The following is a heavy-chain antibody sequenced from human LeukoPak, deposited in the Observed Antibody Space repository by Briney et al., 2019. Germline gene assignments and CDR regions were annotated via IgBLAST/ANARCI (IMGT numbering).Heavy chain of an antibody. CDR1: GGXISTYY. V-gene: IGHV4-59*08. CDR3: TRTDSASSIDY. D-gene: IGHD1-26*01. J-gene: IGHJ4*02. Sequence: SETLSLTCTVSGGXISTYYWSWIRQPPGKGLEWIGYIYYSGSTNYNPSLKSRVTIPVDTSKNQFSLKLSSVTAADTAVYYCTRTDSASSIDYWGQGTLVTVSA. CDR2: IYYSGST.